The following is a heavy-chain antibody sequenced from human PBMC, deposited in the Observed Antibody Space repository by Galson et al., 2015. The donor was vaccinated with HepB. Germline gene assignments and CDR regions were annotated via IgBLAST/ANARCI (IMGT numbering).Heavy chain of an antibody. CDR2: FDPEDGEK. V-gene: IGHV1-24*01. CDR3: LTDTRGGNSGGFDF. D-gene: IGHD4-23*01. J-gene: IGHJ4*02. Sequence: SVTVSCKVSGYTLTELSIHWVRQAPGRGLEWMGGFDPEDGEKIYAQKLQGRVTMTEDTSTDTAYMELSSLRSEDTAVYFCLTDTRGGNSGGFDFWGQGTLVTVSS. CDR1: GYTLTELS.